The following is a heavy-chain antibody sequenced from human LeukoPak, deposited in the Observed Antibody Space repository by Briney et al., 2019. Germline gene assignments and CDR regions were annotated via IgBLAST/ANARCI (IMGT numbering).Heavy chain of an antibody. CDR2: IYHSGST. Sequence: PSETLSLTCTVSGYSISSGYYWGWIRQPPGKGLEWIGSIYHSGSTYYNPSLKSRVTISVDTSKNQFSLKLSSVTAADTAVYYCARVDTAMAPFDYWGQGTLVTVSS. J-gene: IGHJ4*02. CDR3: ARVDTAMAPFDY. CDR1: GYSISSGYY. D-gene: IGHD5-18*01. V-gene: IGHV4-38-2*02.